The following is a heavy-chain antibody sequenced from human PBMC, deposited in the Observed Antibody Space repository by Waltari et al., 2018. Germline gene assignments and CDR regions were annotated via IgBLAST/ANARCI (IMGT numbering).Heavy chain of an antibody. J-gene: IGHJ4*02. Sequence: QVQLVQSGAEVKKPGSSVKVSCKASGGTFSSYTISWVRQAPGQGLEWMGRIIPILGIANYAQKCQGRVTITADKSTSTAYMELSSLRSEDTAVYYCARYGIAAAGFDYWGQGTLVTVSS. CDR1: GGTFSSYT. CDR3: ARYGIAAAGFDY. D-gene: IGHD6-13*01. CDR2: IIPILGIA. V-gene: IGHV1-69*02.